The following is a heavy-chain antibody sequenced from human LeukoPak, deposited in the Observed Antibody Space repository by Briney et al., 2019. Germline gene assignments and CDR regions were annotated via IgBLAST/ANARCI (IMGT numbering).Heavy chain of an antibody. CDR2: IYVTGST. Sequence: PSETLSLTCTVSGGSIGTYYWSWIRQSPGKGLEWIGYIYVTGSTSYNPYLQSRVTISVDTSRNQFFLKMSSVTAADTAVYYCARHIGGGIEDMDVWGKGTKVTVSS. D-gene: IGHD3-16*02. J-gene: IGHJ6*03. CDR1: GGSIGTYY. V-gene: IGHV4-59*08. CDR3: ARHIGGGIEDMDV.